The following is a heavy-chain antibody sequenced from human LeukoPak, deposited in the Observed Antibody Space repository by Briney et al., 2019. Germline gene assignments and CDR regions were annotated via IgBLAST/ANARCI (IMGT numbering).Heavy chain of an antibody. V-gene: IGHV3-53*01. Sequence: GGSLRLSCAASGFTVSSNYMSWVRQAPGKGLEWVSVIYRAGDTHCADSVKGRFTISRDNSKNTLYLQMNSLRAEDTAVYFCASHGPSGSYYNVLWGQGSLVTVSS. CDR1: GFTVSSNY. J-gene: IGHJ4*02. D-gene: IGHD3-10*01. CDR2: IYRAGDT. CDR3: ASHGPSGSYYNVL.